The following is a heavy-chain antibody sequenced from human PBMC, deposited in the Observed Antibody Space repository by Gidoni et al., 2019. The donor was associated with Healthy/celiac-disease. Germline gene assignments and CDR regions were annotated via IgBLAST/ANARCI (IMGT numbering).Heavy chain of an antibody. D-gene: IGHD6-13*01. J-gene: IGHJ4*02. CDR1: GYTFTSYA. CDR2: INAGNGNT. V-gene: IGHV1-3*01. Sequence: QVQLVQSGAEVKKPGASVKVSCKASGYTFTSYAMHWVRQAPGQRLEWMGWINAGNGNTKYSQKFQGRVTITRDTSASTAYMELSSLRSEDTAVYYCARLVGVPLAAAGTETWSPFDYWGQGTLVTVSS. CDR3: ARLVGVPLAAAGTETWSPFDY.